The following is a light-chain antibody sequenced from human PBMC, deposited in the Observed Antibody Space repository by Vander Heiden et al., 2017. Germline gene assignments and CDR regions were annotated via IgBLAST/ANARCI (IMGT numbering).Light chain of an antibody. CDR1: SSDVGGYNY. CDR3: SSYTSSSTVV. CDR2: EVS. V-gene: IGLV2-14*01. J-gene: IGLJ2*01. Sequence: QSALTQPASVSGSPAQSITTSCTGTSSDVGGYNYVSWYQQHPGKAPKLMIYEVSNRPSGVSNRFSGSKSGNTASLTISGLPAEDEADYYCSSYTSSSTVVFGGGTKLTVL.